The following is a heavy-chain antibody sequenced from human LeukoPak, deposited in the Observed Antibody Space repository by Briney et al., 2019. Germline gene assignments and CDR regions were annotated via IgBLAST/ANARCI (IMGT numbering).Heavy chain of an antibody. J-gene: IGHJ4*02. CDR3: ARDPGSGYEEHFDY. V-gene: IGHV3-48*04. D-gene: IGHD5-12*01. CDR2: ISSSGSTI. CDR1: GFTFSSYA. Sequence: GGSLRLSCAASGFTFSSYAMHWVRQAPGKGLEWVSYISSSGSTIYYADSVKGRFTISRDNAKDSLYLQMNSLRAEDTAVYYCARDPGSGYEEHFDYWGQGTLVTVSS.